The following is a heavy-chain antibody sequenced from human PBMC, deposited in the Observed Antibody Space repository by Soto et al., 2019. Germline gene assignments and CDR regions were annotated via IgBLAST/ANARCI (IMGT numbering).Heavy chain of an antibody. Sequence: SETLSLTCTVSGGSISSGGYYLTWLRQRPGKGLEWIGYVHFSGSTYYHPSLKSRLTISVDTSKSQFSLKLSSMTAADTAVYYCARDSPGHYFDSWGQGTLVTAPQ. CDR3: ARDSPGHYFDS. CDR2: VHFSGST. V-gene: IGHV4-31*03. CDR1: GGSISSGGYY. D-gene: IGHD7-27*01. J-gene: IGHJ4*02.